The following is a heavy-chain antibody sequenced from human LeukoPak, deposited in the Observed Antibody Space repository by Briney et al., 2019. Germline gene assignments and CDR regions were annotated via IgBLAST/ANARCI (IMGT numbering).Heavy chain of an antibody. CDR1: GGSISSYY. CDR2: IYYSGTT. Sequence: PSETLSLTCTVSGGSISSYYWSWIRQPPGKGLEWIGYIYYSGTTNYNPSLKSRVTIPVDTSKNQFSLKLSSVTAADTAVYYCARGVYIAAAQYGYWGQGTLVTVSS. D-gene: IGHD6-13*01. CDR3: ARGVYIAAAQYGY. J-gene: IGHJ4*02. V-gene: IGHV4-59*01.